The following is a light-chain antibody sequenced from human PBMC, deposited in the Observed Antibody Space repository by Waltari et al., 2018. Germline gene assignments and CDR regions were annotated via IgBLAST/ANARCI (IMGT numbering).Light chain of an antibody. CDR1: SSNIGAGYD. Sequence: QSVLTQPPSVSGAPGQSVTISCPGSSSNIGAGYDAHWYQQIPGSAPKVLIYRGGNRPSGVPGRFSGSKSGTSASLSVTGLHVEDEADYFCQSYDSDLNAVLFGGGTKLTVL. CDR2: RGG. J-gene: IGLJ2*01. CDR3: QSYDSDLNAVL. V-gene: IGLV1-40*01.